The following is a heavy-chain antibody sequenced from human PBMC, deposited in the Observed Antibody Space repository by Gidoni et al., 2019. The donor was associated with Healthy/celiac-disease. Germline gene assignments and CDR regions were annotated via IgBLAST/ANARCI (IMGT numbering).Heavy chain of an antibody. CDR2: IYTSGST. CDR1: GGSISSYY. J-gene: IGHJ4*02. D-gene: IGHD3-16*02. Sequence: QVQLQESGPGLVKPSETLSLTCPVSGGSISSYYWSWIRHPAGKGLEWIGRIYTSGSTNYNPSLKSRVTMSGDTSKNQFSLKLSSVTAADTAVYYCARDIEFGGVIVPQYWGQGTLVTVSS. V-gene: IGHV4-4*07. CDR3: ARDIEFGGVIVPQY.